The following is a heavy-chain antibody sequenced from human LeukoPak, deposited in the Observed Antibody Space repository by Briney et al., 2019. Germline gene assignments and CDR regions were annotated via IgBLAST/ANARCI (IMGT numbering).Heavy chain of an antibody. V-gene: IGHV3-23*01. J-gene: IGHJ3*01. CDR2: ISGSGSYT. Sequence: GGSLRLSCAASGFTVSDYSMSWVRQAPGKGLEWVSAISGSGSYTDYADSVKGRFTISKDNSKNTLYMRMSSLRAEDTAVYYCSAGEGYYDSSDYYSAWAFNVWGQGTMVTVSS. CDR3: SAGEGYYDSSDYYSAWAFNV. CDR1: GFTVSDYS. D-gene: IGHD3-22*01.